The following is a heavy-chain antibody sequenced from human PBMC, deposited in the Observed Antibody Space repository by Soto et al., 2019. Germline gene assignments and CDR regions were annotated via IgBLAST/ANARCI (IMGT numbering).Heavy chain of an antibody. Sequence: GGSLRLSCAASGFTFSNYAVSWVRQAPGKGLEWVSSISSSGGTTDYAAPVKGRFTISRDDSKNTLYLQMNSLKTEDTAVYYCTTDRIRFLEWLPLVYYYYYYGMDVWGQGTTVTVSS. CDR2: ISSSGGTT. D-gene: IGHD3-3*01. V-gene: IGHV3-15*01. CDR3: TTDRIRFLEWLPLVYYYYYYGMDV. CDR1: GFTFSNYA. J-gene: IGHJ6*02.